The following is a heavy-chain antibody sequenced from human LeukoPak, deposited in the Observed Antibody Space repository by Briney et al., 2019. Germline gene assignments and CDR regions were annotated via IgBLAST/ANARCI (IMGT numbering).Heavy chain of an antibody. CDR3: ARESGGNTPYYFDY. J-gene: IGHJ4*02. CDR2: ISYDDGSNK. CDR1: GFTFSSYA. D-gene: IGHD2-2*02. V-gene: IGHV3-30*04. Sequence: PGGSLRLSCAASGFTFSSYALHWVRQAPGKGLERVAVISYDDGSNKYYSDSVKGRFTISRDNSKNTLYLQMNSLRTEDTAMYYCARESGGNTPYYFDYWGQGTLVTVSS.